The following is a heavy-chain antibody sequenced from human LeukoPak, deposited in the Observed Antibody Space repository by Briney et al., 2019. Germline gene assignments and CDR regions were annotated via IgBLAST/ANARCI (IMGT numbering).Heavy chain of an antibody. CDR3: TTPGLYYDNISPDSCAFDI. J-gene: IGHJ3*02. CDR1: GFTFSNAW. CDR2: IKSKTDGGTT. Sequence: GGSLRLSCAASGFTFSNAWMSWVRQAPGKGLEWVGRIKSKTDGGTTDYAAPVKGRFTISRDDSKNTLYLQMNSLKTEDTAVYYCTTPGLYYDNISPDSCAFDIWGQGTMVTVSS. D-gene: IGHD3-22*01. V-gene: IGHV3-15*01.